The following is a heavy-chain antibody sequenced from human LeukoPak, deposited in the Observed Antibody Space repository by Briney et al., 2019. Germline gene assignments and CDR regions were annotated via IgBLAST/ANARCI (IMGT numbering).Heavy chain of an antibody. J-gene: IGHJ4*02. CDR1: GDSVSSNSAA. Sequence: SQTLSLTCAISGDSVSSNSAAWNWIRQSPSRGLEWLGRTYYRSKWYIDYAVTINPDTSKNQFSLQLNSVTPEDTAVYYCARDYYDSSGYSHYDYWGQGTLVTVSS. CDR3: ARDYYDSSGYSHYDY. V-gene: IGHV6-1*01. D-gene: IGHD3-22*01. CDR2: TYYRSKWYI.